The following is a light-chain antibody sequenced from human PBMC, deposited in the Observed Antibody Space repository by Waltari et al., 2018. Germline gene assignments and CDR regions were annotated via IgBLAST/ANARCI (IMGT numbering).Light chain of an antibody. V-gene: IGKV4-1*01. J-gene: IGKJ3*01. CDR2: WAS. Sequence: DILMTQSPDSLAVSLGERATINCKSSQTLYRSNNKNYLAWYQQKPGQPPQMLIYWASTRESGVPDRFSGSGSGTDFTLAITSLQAKDVAVYYCQQYYNTPPTFGPGTKVDIK. CDR3: QQYYNTPPT. CDR1: QTLYRSNNKNY.